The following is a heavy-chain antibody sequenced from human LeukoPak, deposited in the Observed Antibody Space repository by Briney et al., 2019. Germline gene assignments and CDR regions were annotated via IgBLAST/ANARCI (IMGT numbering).Heavy chain of an antibody. CDR2: ISSDGSNT. V-gene: IGHV3-74*01. CDR1: GFTFSSHW. Sequence: GGSLRLSCAVSGFTFSSHWMDWVRQAPGKGLVWVSRISSDGSNTAYADSVKGRFTISRDNAKNTLYLQMSSLRAEDTAVYYCAKRGDGGAWYDYWGQGTLVIVSS. CDR3: AKRGDGGAWYDY. J-gene: IGHJ4*02. D-gene: IGHD6-19*01.